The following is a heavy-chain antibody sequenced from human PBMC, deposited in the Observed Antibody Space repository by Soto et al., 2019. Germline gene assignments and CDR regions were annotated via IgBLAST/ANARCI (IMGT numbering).Heavy chain of an antibody. D-gene: IGHD3-22*01. CDR3: ARDSYYYDSSGYYYLFDY. V-gene: IGHV3-30-3*01. CDR1: GFTFSSYA. Sequence: QVQLVESGGGVVQPGRSLRLSCAASGFTFSSYAMHWVRQAPGKGLEWVAVISYDGSNKYYADSVKGRFTIARDNSQNTLYLQMNRLRAEDMAVYYWARDSYYYDSSGYYYLFDYWGQGTLVTVSS. J-gene: IGHJ4*02. CDR2: ISYDGSNK.